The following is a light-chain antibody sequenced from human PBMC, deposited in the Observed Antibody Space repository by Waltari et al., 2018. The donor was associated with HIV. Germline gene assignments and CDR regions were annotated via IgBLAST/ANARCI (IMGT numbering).Light chain of an antibody. J-gene: IGKJ1*01. Sequence: DIQMTQSPSTLSASVGDRVPITCRASQSINGWLAWYQRKPGKAPKLLIYEASTLQSGVPSRFSGSGSGTEFTLTISGLQPDDFATYYCQQYNSYSRTFGQGTKVEIK. CDR2: EAS. V-gene: IGKV1-5*03. CDR3: QQYNSYSRT. CDR1: QSINGW.